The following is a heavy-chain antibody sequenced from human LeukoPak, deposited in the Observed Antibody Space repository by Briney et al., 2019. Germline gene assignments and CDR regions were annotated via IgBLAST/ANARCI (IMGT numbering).Heavy chain of an antibody. Sequence: PGRSLRLSCAASGFTFSSYGMHWVRQAPGKGLDWVSAISGSGGSTYYADSVKGRFTISRDNSKNTLYLQMNSLRAEDTAVYYCAKIRTSGYLDAFDIWGQGTVVTVSS. V-gene: IGHV3-23*01. CDR1: GFTFSSYG. J-gene: IGHJ3*02. D-gene: IGHD3-22*01. CDR2: ISGSGGST. CDR3: AKIRTSGYLDAFDI.